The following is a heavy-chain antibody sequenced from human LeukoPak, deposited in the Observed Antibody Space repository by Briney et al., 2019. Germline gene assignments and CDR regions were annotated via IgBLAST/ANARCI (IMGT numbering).Heavy chain of an antibody. D-gene: IGHD3-10*01. CDR1: GFTFSSYA. CDR3: ARAYGSGSYLYYMDV. CDR2: INWNGGST. V-gene: IGHV3-20*04. J-gene: IGHJ6*03. Sequence: GGSLRLSCAASGFTFSSYAMSWVRQAPGKGPGWVSGINWNGGSTGYADSVKGRFTISRDNAKNSLYLQMNSLRAEDTALYYCARAYGSGSYLYYMDVWGKGTTVTVSS.